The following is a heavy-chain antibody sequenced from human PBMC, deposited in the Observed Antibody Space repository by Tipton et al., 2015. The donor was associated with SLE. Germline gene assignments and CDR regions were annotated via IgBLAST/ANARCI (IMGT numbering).Heavy chain of an antibody. CDR1: GFTFSSYA. J-gene: IGHJ4*02. CDR2: ISGSGGST. D-gene: IGHD1-26*01. CDR3: AKKGGELLYFDY. V-gene: IGHV3-23*01. Sequence: SLRLSCAASGFTFSSYAMSWVRQAPGKGLEWVSAISGSGGSTYYADSVKGRFTISRDNSKNTLYLQMNSLRAEDTAVYYCAKKGGELLYFDYWGQGTLATVSS.